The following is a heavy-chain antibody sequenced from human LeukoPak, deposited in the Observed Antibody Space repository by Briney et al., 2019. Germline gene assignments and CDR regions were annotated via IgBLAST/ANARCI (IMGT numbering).Heavy chain of an antibody. J-gene: IGHJ4*02. D-gene: IGHD3-22*01. CDR1: GYTFTSYG. V-gene: IGHV1-18*01. CDR3: ARSENRYYYDSSGYKGLDY. CDR2: ISAYNGNT. Sequence: ASVKVSCKASGYTFTSYGISWVRQAPGQGLEWMGWISAYNGNTDYAQKLQGRVTMTTDTSTSTAYMELRSLRSDDTAVYSCARSENRYYYDSSGYKGLDYWGQGTLVTVSS.